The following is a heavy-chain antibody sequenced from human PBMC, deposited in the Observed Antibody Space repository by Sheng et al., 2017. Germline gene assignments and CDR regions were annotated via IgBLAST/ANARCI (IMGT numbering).Heavy chain of an antibody. CDR2: IIPILGIA. J-gene: IGHJ3*02. CDR1: GGTFSSYT. V-gene: IGHV1-69*02. D-gene: IGHD2-15*01. Sequence: QVQLVQSGAEVKKPGSSVKVSCKASGGTFSSYTISWVRQAPGQGLEWMGRIIPILGIANYAQKFQGRVTITADKSTSTAYMELSSLRSEDTAVYYCARPTCSGGSCLDAFDIWGQGTMVTVSS. CDR3: ARPTCSGGSCLDAFDI.